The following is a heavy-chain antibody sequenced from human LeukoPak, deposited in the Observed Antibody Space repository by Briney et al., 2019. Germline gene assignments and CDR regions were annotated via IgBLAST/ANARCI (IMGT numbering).Heavy chain of an antibody. J-gene: IGHJ3*02. Sequence: GGSLRLSCAASGFTFSSYTMNWVRQAPGKGLEWVSAISSSGGTTYYADSVKGRFTISRDNSKNTLYLQMNSLRAEDTAVYYCVKDADNIKDAFDMGGEGTMVTVS. CDR2: ISSSGGTT. V-gene: IGHV3-23*01. CDR1: GFTFSSYT. D-gene: IGHD2/OR15-2a*01. CDR3: VKDADNIKDAFDM.